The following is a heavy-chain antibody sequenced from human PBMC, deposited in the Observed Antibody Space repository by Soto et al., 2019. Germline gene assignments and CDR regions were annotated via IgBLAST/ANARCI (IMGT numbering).Heavy chain of an antibody. CDR1: CESFGGDY. CDR3: ARTSRFDY. J-gene: IGHJ4*02. D-gene: IGHD6-6*01. V-gene: IGHV4-34*01. Sequence: SETPSLTCAVYCESFGGDYWSWIRQPPGKGLEWIGEINHSGSTNYNPSLKSRVTMSVDTSKNQFSLKLSSVTAADTAVYYCARTSRFDYWGQGTLVTVS. CDR2: INHSGST.